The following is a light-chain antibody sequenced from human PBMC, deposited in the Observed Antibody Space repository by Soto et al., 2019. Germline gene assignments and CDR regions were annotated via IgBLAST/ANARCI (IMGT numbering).Light chain of an antibody. CDR1: RSLVHRDVNTY. CDR3: MQGTDWSPYT. Sequence: VVLTQSPLSLRVTPGQPASISCTSSRSLVHRDVNTYLSWFHQRPGQSPRRLIYKVSIRDSGVPDRFSGSWSGTDFTLKISRVEAEDVGLYSWMQGTDWSPYTFGQGTKLEI. V-gene: IGKV2-30*02. CDR2: KVS. J-gene: IGKJ2*01.